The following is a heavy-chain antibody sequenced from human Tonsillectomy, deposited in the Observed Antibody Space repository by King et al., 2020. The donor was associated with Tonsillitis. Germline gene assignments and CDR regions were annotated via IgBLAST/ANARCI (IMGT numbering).Heavy chain of an antibody. CDR2: IIPISGTA. V-gene: IGHV1-69*01. Sequence: QLVQSGAEVKKPGSSVKVSCKASVGTVSSYAISWVRQAPGQGLEWMGGIIPISGTANYAQKFQGRVTITADESTSKAYMELSSLRAEDTAVYYCASLYYDFVGAFDYWGQGTLVTVSS. D-gene: IGHD3-3*01. J-gene: IGHJ4*02. CDR3: ASLYYDFVGAFDY. CDR1: VGTVSSYA.